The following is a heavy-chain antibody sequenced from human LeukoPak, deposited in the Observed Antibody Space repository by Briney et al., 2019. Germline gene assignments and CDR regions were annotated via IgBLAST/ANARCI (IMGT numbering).Heavy chain of an antibody. D-gene: IGHD2-2*01. J-gene: IGHJ4*02. CDR1: GYTFTGYY. V-gene: IGHV1-2*02. CDR2: INPNSGGT. CDR3: ARSMIRYCSSTSCSLGY. Sequence: GASVKVSCKASGYTFTGYYMHWVRQAPGQGLEWMGWINPNSGGTNYAQKFQGRVTMTRDTSISTAYMELSRLRSDDTAVYYCARSMIRYCSSTSCSLGYWGQGTLVTVSS.